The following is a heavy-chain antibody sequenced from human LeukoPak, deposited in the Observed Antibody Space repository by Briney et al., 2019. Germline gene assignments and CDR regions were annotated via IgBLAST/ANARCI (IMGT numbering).Heavy chain of an antibody. CDR3: VREDTPATANY. CDR2: ISGGGDIT. D-gene: IGHD2-21*02. J-gene: IGHJ4*02. CDR1: GFTFSGYA. Sequence: PGGSLRLSCAASGFTFSGYAMSWVRQTPGKGLEWVSAISGGGDITYYADSVKGRFTISRDNSKDTLFLQMHSLRPGDTAVYYCVREDTPATANYWGQGTLVTISS. V-gene: IGHV3-23*01.